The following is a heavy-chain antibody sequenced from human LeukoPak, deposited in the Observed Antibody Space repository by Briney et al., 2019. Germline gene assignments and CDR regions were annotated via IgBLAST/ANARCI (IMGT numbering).Heavy chain of an antibody. V-gene: IGHV3-48*04. J-gene: IGHJ4*02. D-gene: IGHD3-3*01. CDR1: GFTFSSYS. Sequence: TGGSLRLSCAASGFTFSSYSMNWVRQAPGKGLEWVSYISSSSSTIYYADSVKGRFTISRDNAKNSLYLQMNSLRAEDTAVYYCARDMLDYDFCFGCSADFDYWGQGTLVAVSS. CDR2: ISSSSSTI. CDR3: ARDMLDYDFCFGCSADFDY.